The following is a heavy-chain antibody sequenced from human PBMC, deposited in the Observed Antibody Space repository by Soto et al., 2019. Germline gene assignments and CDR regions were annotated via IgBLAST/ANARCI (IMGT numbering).Heavy chain of an antibody. CDR3: ARVRDGSGSYYYYYGMDV. CDR2: IIPIFGTA. Sequence: SVKVSCKASGGTFSSYAISWVRQAPGQGLEWMGGIIPIFGTANYAQKFQGRVTITADESTSTAYMELSSLRSEDTAVYYCARVRDGSGSYYYYYGMDVWGQGTTVTVSS. D-gene: IGHD3-10*01. J-gene: IGHJ6*02. V-gene: IGHV1-69*13. CDR1: GGTFSSYA.